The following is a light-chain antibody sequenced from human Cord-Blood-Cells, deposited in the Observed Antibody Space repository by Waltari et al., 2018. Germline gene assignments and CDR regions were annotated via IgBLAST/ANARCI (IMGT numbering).Light chain of an antibody. Sequence: EIVMTQSPATPSLSPGERATLSCRASQSVSSSYLSWYQQKPGQAPRLLIYGASTRATGIPARFSGSGSGTDFTLTISSLQPEDFAVYYCQQDYNFPITFGQGTRLEIK. V-gene: IGKV3D-7*01. CDR1: QSVSSSY. CDR3: QQDYNFPIT. J-gene: IGKJ5*01. CDR2: GAS.